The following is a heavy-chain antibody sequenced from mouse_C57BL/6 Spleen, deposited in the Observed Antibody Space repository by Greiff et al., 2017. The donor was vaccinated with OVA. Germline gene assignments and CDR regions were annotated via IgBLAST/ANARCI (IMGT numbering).Heavy chain of an antibody. J-gene: IGHJ4*01. CDR1: GYTFTSYW. V-gene: IGHV1-69*01. Sequence: QVQLQQPGAELVMPGASVKLSCKASGYTFTSYWMHWVKQRPGQGLEWIGEIDPSDSYTNYNQKFKGKSTLTVDKSSSTAYMQLSSLTSEDSAVYYCARSTVGYYVPYAMDYWGQGTSVTVSS. CDR2: IDPSDSYT. CDR3: ARSTVGYYVPYAMDY. D-gene: IGHD2-3*01.